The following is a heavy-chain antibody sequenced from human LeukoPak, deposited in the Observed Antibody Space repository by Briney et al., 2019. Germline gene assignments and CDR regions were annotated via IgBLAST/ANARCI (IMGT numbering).Heavy chain of an antibody. D-gene: IGHD1-26*01. Sequence: GGSLRLSCAASGLTVSSSYMSWVRQAPGKGLEWVSIYNDGSTYYADSMKGRFTISRDNSKNTVYLQMNSLRVEDTAVYYCAKGPVSAIVGATTLDYWGQGTLVTVSS. CDR3: AKGPVSAIVGATTLDY. V-gene: IGHV3-53*01. CDR2: YNDGST. J-gene: IGHJ4*02. CDR1: GLTVSSSY.